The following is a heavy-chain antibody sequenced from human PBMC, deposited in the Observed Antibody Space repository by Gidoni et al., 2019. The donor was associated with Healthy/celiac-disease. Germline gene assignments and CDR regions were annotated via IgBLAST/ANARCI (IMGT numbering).Heavy chain of an antibody. Sequence: QVQLVESGGGGVQPGRSLRLSCAASRLPLRSYAMHWVRQAPGKGLEWVAVISYDGSNKYYADSVKGRFTISRDNSKNTLYLQMNSLRAEDTAVYYCARGSGSYYNNWFDPWGQGTLVTVSS. D-gene: IGHD3-10*01. CDR3: ARGSGSYYNNWFDP. CDR1: RLPLRSYA. CDR2: ISYDGSNK. V-gene: IGHV3-30-3*01. J-gene: IGHJ5*02.